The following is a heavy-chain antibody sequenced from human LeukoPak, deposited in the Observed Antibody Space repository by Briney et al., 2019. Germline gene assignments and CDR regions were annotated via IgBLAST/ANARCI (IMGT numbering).Heavy chain of an antibody. CDR1: GYSFTTYW. J-gene: IGHJ6*02. Sequence: GESLKISCKGSGYSFTTYWIAWVRQMPGKGLEWMGIIYPDDSDTKYSPSFQGQVTISVDKSISTAYVQWSSLKASDTAMYYCARIGVSDYGMDVWGQGTTVTVSS. D-gene: IGHD3-16*02. V-gene: IGHV5-51*01. CDR3: ARIGVSDYGMDV. CDR2: IYPDDSDT.